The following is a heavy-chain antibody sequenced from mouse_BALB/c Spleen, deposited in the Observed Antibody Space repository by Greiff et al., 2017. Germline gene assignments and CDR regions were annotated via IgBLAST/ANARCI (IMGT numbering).Heavy chain of an antibody. CDR1: GYTFTEYI. J-gene: IGHJ3*01. D-gene: IGHD1-1*01. CDR3: ARHEEAYYYGSSSWFAY. Sequence: QVQLQQSGAGLVKPGASVKLSCKASGYTFTEYIIHWVKQRSGQGLEWIGWFYPGSGSIKYNEKFKDKATLTADKSSSTVYMELSRLTSEDSAVYFCARHEEAYYYGSSSWFAYWGQGTLVTVSA. CDR2: FYPGSGSI. V-gene: IGHV1-62-2*01.